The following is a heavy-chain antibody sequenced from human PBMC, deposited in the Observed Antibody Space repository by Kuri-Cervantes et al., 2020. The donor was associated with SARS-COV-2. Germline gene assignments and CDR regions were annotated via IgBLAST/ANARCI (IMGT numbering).Heavy chain of an antibody. CDR1: GFTFSSYA. CDR2: ISGSGGST. CDR3: ARTYDFWSGYSSALIDY. J-gene: IGHJ4*02. V-gene: IGHV3-23*01. Sequence: GGSLRLSCAASGFTFSSYAMSWVRQAPGKGLEWVSAISGSGGSTYYADSVKGRFTISRDNSKNTLYLQMNSLRAEDTAVYYCARTYDFWSGYSSALIDYWGQGTLVTVSS. D-gene: IGHD3-3*01.